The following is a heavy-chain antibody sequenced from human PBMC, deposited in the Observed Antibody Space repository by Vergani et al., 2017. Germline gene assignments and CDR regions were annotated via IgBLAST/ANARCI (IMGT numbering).Heavy chain of an antibody. CDR1: GFTFSNSA. D-gene: IGHD3-22*01. V-gene: IGHV3-23*01. CDR3: AKEGGYYDSSGWLSMDG. Sequence: EVHLLESGGGQVEAGGSLRLSCVASGFTFSNSAMSWVRQTSGKGLEWVSAISGHGDRTYYADSVKGRFTISRDNSKNTLYLQMNSLRAEDTAVYYCAKEGGYYDSSGWLSMDGWGQGTTVTVSS. J-gene: IGHJ6*02. CDR2: ISGHGDRT.